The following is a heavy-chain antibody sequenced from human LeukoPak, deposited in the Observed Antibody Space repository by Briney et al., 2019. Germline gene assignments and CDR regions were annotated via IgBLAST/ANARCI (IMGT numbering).Heavy chain of an antibody. CDR2: IYSSGST. CDR3: AREGTTVTHFDY. J-gene: IGHJ4*02. D-gene: IGHD4-11*01. Sequence: SETLSLTCTVSGGSISGYYWSWIRQPPRKGLEWIGYIYSSGSTNYNPSLKSRVTISIDTSKNQFSLKLSSVTAADTAVYYCAREGTTVTHFDYWGQGTLVTVSS. V-gene: IGHV4-59*01. CDR1: GGSISGYY.